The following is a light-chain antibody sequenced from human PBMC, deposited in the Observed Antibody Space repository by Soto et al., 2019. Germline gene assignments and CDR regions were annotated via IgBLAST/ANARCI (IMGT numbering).Light chain of an antibody. CDR2: EVS. Sequence: QSALTQPASVSGSPGQSVTISCTGTSSDVGGYNYVSWYQQHPGKAPKLMIYEVSNRPSGVSDRFSGSKSGNTASLIISGLQAEDEADYYCSSYTISRTLGVFGGGTKLTVL. V-gene: IGLV2-14*01. J-gene: IGLJ2*01. CDR3: SSYTISRTLGV. CDR1: SSDVGGYNY.